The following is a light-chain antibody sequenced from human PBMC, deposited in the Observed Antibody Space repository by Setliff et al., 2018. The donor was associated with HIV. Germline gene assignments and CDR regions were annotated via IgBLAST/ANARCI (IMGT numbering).Light chain of an antibody. Sequence: QSALAQPASVSGSPGQSITISCTGTSSDVGGYDYVSWYQQRPDKAPKLMIYEVSNRPSGVSNRFSGSKSGSTASLTISGLQAEDEADYYCNSKTGTITYVFGTGTKVTVL. J-gene: IGLJ1*01. CDR1: SSDVGGYDY. CDR3: NSKTGTITYV. V-gene: IGLV2-14*01. CDR2: EVS.